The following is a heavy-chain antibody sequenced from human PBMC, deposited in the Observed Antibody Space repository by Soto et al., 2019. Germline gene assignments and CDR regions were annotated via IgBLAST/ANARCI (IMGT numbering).Heavy chain of an antibody. CDR1: GGSISSSSYY. Sequence: PSETLSLTCTVSGGSISSSSYYWGWIRQPPGKGLEWIGSIYYSGSTYYNPSLKSRVTISVDTSKNQFSLKLSSVTAADTAVYYGARWVVGYWSGGSGYSLLGFDYWGQGTLVTVSS. CDR3: ARWVVGYWSGGSGYSLLGFDY. D-gene: IGHD2-15*01. J-gene: IGHJ4*02. V-gene: IGHV4-39*01. CDR2: IYYSGST.